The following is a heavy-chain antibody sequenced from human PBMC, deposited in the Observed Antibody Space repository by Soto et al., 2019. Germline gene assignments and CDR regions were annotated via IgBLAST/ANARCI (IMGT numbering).Heavy chain of an antibody. CDR3: ARQARYSDLDA. CDR2: TFISGKS. D-gene: IGHD5-18*01. J-gene: IGHJ5*02. V-gene: IGHV4-4*07. Sequence: PSETLSLTCAVSGVSVSDFFWAWIRQPAGKGLEWLGRTFISGKSNYNPSVESRVIMSVDMSKNQVSLLLRSTTAADTAVYYCARQARYSDLDAWGQGIPVTVSS. CDR1: GVSVSDFF.